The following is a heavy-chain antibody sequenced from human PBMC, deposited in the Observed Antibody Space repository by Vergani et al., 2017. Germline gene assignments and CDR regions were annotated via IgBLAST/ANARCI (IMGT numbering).Heavy chain of an antibody. CDR2: MWHSGTT. V-gene: IGHV4-38-2*02. CDR1: GFSVSYGYY. CDR3: ARSVVTASAYFVY. J-gene: IGHJ4*02. Sequence: QVQLQESGPGLVKPSETLSLTCTVSGFSVSYGYYWGWIRQPPGKGLEWIGSMWHSGTTYYNPSLRSRVTISMDTSKNQFFLNLSSVTAADTAVYYCARSVVTASAYFVYWGRGTLVPVSS. D-gene: IGHD2-21*02.